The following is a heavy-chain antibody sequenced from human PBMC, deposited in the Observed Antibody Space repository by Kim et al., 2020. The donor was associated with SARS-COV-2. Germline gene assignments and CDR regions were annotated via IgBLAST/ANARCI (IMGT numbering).Heavy chain of an antibody. D-gene: IGHD3-10*01. V-gene: IGHV4-39*07. CDR2: IYYSGST. Sequence: SETLSLTCTVSGGSISSSSYYWGLIRQPPGKGLEWIGSIYYSGSTYYNPSLKSRVTISVDTSKNQFSLKLSSVTAADTAVYYCARVSALITMVRGVIFNNWFDPWGQGTLGTVSS. J-gene: IGHJ5*02. CDR1: GGSISSSSYY. CDR3: ARVSALITMVRGVIFNNWFDP.